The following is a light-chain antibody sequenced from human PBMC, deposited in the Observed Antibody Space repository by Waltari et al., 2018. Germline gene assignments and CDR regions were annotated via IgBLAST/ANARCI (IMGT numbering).Light chain of an antibody. CDR1: QSVGSSS. CDR2: RAS. CDR3: QQHGTLPAT. V-gene: IGKV3-20*01. Sequence: EIVLTQSPGTASLSPGERVTLSCRARQSVGSSSLAWYQQKPGQAPRLVIYRASRSATGIPDRFSGSGSGTDFSLTISRLEPEDFAVYYCQQHGTLPATFGQGTKVEIK. J-gene: IGKJ1*01.